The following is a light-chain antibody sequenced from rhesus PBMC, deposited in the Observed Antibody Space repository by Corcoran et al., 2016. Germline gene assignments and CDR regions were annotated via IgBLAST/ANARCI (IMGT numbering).Light chain of an antibody. V-gene: IGKV1-74*01. CDR3: QHGYGTPYS. CDR1: ENVYNY. J-gene: IGKJ2*01. CDR2: KAS. Sequence: DIQMTQSPSSLSASVGDRVTITCRASENVYNYLNWYQQKPGKAPKLLIYKASTLQSGVPSRFRGSGSGTDYTFTISSLQPEDVATYYCQHGYGTPYSFGQGTKVEIK.